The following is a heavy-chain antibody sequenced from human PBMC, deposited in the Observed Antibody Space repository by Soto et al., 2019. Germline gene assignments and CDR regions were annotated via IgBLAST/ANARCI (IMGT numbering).Heavy chain of an antibody. CDR1: GFNFSSYE. D-gene: IGHD2-2*02. CDR3: ARSGYCSSTSCYIIYYYYGMDV. J-gene: IGHJ6*02. V-gene: IGHV3-48*03. CDR2: ISSSGGTI. Sequence: PGGSLRLSCAASGFNFSSYEMNGVRQAPGKGLEWVSYISSSGGTIYYADSVKGRFTISRDNAKNSLYLQMNSLRAEDTAVYYCARSGYCSSTSCYIIYYYYGMDVWGQGTTVTVSS.